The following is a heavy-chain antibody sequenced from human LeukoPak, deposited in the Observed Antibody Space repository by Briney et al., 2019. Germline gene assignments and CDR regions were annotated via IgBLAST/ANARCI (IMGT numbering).Heavy chain of an antibody. CDR1: GFTFSSYA. Sequence: GGSLRLSCAASGFTFSSYAMHWVRQAPGKGLEYVSAISSNGGSTYYANSVKGRFTISRDNSKNTLYLQMNSLRAEDTAVYYCPRGAAAAGIVIDYWGQGTLVTVSS. CDR2: ISSNGGST. D-gene: IGHD6-13*01. CDR3: PRGAAAAGIVIDY. J-gene: IGHJ4*02. V-gene: IGHV3-64*01.